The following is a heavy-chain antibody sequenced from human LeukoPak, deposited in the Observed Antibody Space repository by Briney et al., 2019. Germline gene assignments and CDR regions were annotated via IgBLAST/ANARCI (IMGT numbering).Heavy chain of an antibody. J-gene: IGHJ4*02. CDR2: INVGNGNT. Sequence: ASVKVSCKASGYTFTMFGIHWVRQAPGQRPEWMGWINVGNGNTKYSQKFQDRVTIARETSASTAYMELNSLTFEDTAVYYCARTSMSACDYWGQGTLVTVSS. V-gene: IGHV1-3*01. CDR1: GYTFTMFG. CDR3: ARTSMSACDY.